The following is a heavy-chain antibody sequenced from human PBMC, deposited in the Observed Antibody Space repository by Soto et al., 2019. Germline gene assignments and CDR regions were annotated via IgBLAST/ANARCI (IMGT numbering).Heavy chain of an antibody. Sequence: GASMKFYFKASVDTFTSYYMHWLRQAPVQVLECIGIINASDDYTSYAQSFQGRVTMTMDTYTSIVYMQLSRLRSDDTAVYCCAIVESCSGTEKTCGYGFEYWGDGTLDTDSS. CDR2: INASDDYT. D-gene: IGHD2-15*01. CDR1: VDTFTSYY. CDR3: AIVESCSGTEKTCGYGFEY. V-gene: IGHV1-46*03. J-gene: IGHJ4*01.